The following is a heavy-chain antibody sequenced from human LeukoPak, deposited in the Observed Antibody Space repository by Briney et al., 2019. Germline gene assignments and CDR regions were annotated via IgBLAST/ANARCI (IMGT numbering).Heavy chain of an antibody. CDR1: GFTFSSSA. V-gene: IGHV3-23*01. CDR2: ISNNGGYT. D-gene: IGHD3-10*01. CDR3: AKDYYYGSRSAIWFDP. Sequence: YPGGSLRLSCAASGFTFSSSAMSWVRQAPGKGLEWVSAISNNGGYTYYADSVQGRFTISRDNSKSTLCLQMNSLRAEDTAVYYCAKDYYYGSRSAIWFDPWGQGTLVTVSS. J-gene: IGHJ5*02.